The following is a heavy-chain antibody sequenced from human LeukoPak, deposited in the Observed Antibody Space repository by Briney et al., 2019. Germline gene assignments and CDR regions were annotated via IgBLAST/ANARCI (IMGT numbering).Heavy chain of an antibody. J-gene: IGHJ5*02. V-gene: IGHV3-9*01. CDR3: AKGQYCSSTSCYLGLNWFDP. CDR2: ISWNSGSI. D-gene: IGHD2-2*01. CDR1: GFTFDDYA. Sequence: GRSLRLSCAASGFTFDDYAMHWVRQAPGKGLEWVSGISWNSGSIGYADSVKGRFTISRDNAKNSLYLQMNSLRAEDTALYYCAKGQYCSSTSCYLGLNWFDPWGQGTLVTVSS.